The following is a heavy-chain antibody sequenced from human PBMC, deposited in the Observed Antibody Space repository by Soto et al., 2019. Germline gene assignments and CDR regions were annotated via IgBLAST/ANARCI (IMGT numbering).Heavy chain of an antibody. J-gene: IGHJ4*02. CDR2: VYGSDDK. V-gene: IGHV2-5*01. Sequence: SGPTLVNPTQTLTLTCTFSGFSLTTSAVAVGWIRQPPGKALEWLAIVYGSDDKFYSPSLRSRLTITKDNSKNQVVLTLTDMEPVDTATYSCVRRYDPYYFDYWGQGTLVTVSS. CDR1: GFSLTTSAVA. CDR3: VRRYDPYYFDY. D-gene: IGHD1-1*01.